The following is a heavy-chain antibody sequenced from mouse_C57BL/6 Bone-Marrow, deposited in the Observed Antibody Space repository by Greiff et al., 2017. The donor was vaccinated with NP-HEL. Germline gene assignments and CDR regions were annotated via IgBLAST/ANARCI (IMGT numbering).Heavy chain of an antibody. CDR3: ARSLYLYYYAMDY. CDR2: IDPSDSYT. Sequence: VQLQQSGAELVRPGTSVKLSCKASGYTFTSYWMHWVKQRPGQGLEWIGVIDPSDSYTNYNQKFKGKATLTVDTSSSTAYMQLSSLTSEDSAVYYCARSLYLYYYAMDYWGQGTSVTVSS. D-gene: IGHD5-1*01. V-gene: IGHV1-59*01. CDR1: GYTFTSYW. J-gene: IGHJ4*01.